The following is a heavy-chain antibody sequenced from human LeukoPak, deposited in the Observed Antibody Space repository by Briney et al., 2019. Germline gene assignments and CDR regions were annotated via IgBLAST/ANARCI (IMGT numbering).Heavy chain of an antibody. D-gene: IGHD2-8*01. V-gene: IGHV1-2*02. CDR3: ARGGFHHGFDF. CDR2: IDPKTGNQ. J-gene: IGHJ4*02. Sequence: ASVKVSCKAPGYSFRDYWMHWVRQAPGQGLEWMGWIDPKTGNQNYAQKFQGRVTMTSDTSITTFYMELSRLTSDDTAVYYCARGGFHHGFDFWGQGTVVTVSS. CDR1: GYSFRDYW.